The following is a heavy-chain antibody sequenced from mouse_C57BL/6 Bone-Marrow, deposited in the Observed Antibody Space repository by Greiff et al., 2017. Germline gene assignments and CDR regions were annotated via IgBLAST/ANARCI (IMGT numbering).Heavy chain of an antibody. V-gene: IGHV1-64*01. CDR1: GYTFTSYW. Sequence: QVQLKQPGAELVKPGASVTLSCKASGYTFTSYWMHWVKQRPGQGLEWIGMIHPNSGSTNYKEKFKSKATLTVDKSSSTAYMQLSSLTSEDSAVYYCARSLLVAYWGQGTLVTVSA. CDR3: ARSLLVAY. D-gene: IGHD2-10*01. J-gene: IGHJ3*01. CDR2: IHPNSGST.